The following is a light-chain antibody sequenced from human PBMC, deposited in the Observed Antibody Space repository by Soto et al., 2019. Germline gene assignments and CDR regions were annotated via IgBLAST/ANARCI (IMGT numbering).Light chain of an antibody. CDR3: QQYGRSLLT. CDR1: QSVSSTY. CDR2: GAS. J-gene: IGKJ4*01. V-gene: IGKV3-20*01. Sequence: EIVLTQSPGTLSLAPGERATLSCRASQSVSSTYLAWYQQKPGQAPRLLIYGASSRATGIPDRFSGSGSGTDCTLTISRLEPEDFAVYYCQQYGRSLLTFGGGTKVEIK.